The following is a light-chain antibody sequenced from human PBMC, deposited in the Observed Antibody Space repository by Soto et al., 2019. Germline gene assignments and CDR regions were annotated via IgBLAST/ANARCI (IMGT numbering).Light chain of an antibody. Sequence: EIVMTQSPATLSVSPGERATLSCRASQSVSSTLAWYQQKPGQAPRLLIYGASTRATDIPARFSGSGSGTEFSLTINSLQSEDFAVYYCQQYNNWPYTFGQGTKLEIK. J-gene: IGKJ2*01. CDR3: QQYNNWPYT. V-gene: IGKV3-15*01. CDR1: QSVSST. CDR2: GAS.